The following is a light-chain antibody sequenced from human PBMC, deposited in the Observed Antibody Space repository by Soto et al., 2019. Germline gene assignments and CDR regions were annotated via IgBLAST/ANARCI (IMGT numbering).Light chain of an antibody. CDR2: DAS. V-gene: IGKV1-13*02. CDR3: QQFNTKPLT. CDR1: QGIGTA. Sequence: IQLTQSPSTLSASVGNRVTITCRASQGIGTALAWYHQRPGNSPDLLVYDASTLQSGVPSRFSGSGSETDCSLTISGLQPEDFGHYYCQQFNTKPLTFGGGTRVEIK. J-gene: IGKJ4*01.